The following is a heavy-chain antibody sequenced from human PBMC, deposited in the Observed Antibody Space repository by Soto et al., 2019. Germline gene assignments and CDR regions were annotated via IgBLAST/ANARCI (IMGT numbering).Heavy chain of an antibody. CDR3: ARDRFCSGVRCDYYGMEF. V-gene: IGHV4-31*03. Sequence: SETLSLTCTFSVGSISSGGYYWSWIRQHPGKGLEWIGYIYYSGSTYYNPSLKSRVTISVDTSKNQFSLKLSSVTAADTAVYYCARDRFCSGVRCDYYGMEFLGQGTTVSVSS. J-gene: IGHJ6*01. CDR2: IYYSGST. CDR1: VGSISSGGYY. D-gene: IGHD2-15*01.